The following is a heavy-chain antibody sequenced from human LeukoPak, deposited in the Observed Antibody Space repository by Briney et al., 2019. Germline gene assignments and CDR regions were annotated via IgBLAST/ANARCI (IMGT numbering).Heavy chain of an antibody. CDR1: GGSFSGDY. CDR2: INHTGST. Sequence: SETLSLTCAVYGGSFSGDYWSWIRQPPGKGLEWIGEINHTGSTNYNPSLKSRVTISVDTSENQFSLRLSSVTAADTAVYYCARSLWGTDVAVAGIDYWGQGTLVTVSS. D-gene: IGHD6-19*01. CDR3: ARSLWGTDVAVAGIDY. V-gene: IGHV4-34*01. J-gene: IGHJ4*02.